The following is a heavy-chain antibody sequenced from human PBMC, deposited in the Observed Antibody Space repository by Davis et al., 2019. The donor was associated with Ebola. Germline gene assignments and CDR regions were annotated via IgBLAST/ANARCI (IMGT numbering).Heavy chain of an antibody. CDR3: ARLPGVDTAQRGFDY. J-gene: IGHJ4*02. V-gene: IGHV5-51*01. CDR2: VERRDANT. D-gene: IGHD5-18*01. Sequence: GESLKISCKDSGNSFTSYWGGWLRQVWSRALYSRGTVERRDANTRYSRCFQGQVTISADKSINTAYLQWSSLKASDTAMYYCARLPGVDTAQRGFDYCGQGSLVTVSS. CDR1: GNSFTSYW.